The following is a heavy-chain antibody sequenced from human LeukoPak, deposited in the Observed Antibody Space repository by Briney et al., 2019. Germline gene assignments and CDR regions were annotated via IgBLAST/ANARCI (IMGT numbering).Heavy chain of an antibody. V-gene: IGHV1-18*01. CDR1: GYTFTSYG. CDR3: ARDLGFTGDSYYFDY. CDR2: ISAYNGNT. D-gene: IGHD4-17*01. J-gene: IGHJ4*02. Sequence: ASVKVSCKASGYTFTSYGISWVRQAPGQGLEWMGWISAYNGNTNYAQNLQGRVAMTTDTSTTTAYMDLRSLRSDDTAVYYCARDLGFTGDSYYFDYWGQGTLVTVSS.